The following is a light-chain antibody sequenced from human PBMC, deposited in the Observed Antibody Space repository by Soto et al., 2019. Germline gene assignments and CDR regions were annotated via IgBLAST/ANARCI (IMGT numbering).Light chain of an antibody. CDR1: QTISSW. V-gene: IGKV1-5*03. CDR2: KAS. J-gene: IGKJ1*01. Sequence: ILLTQSPSSLSASVGYRFTITCRASQTISSWLAWYQQKPGKAPKLLIYKASTLKSGVPSRFRGSGSGTELTITISSMQNDDFETYYCQHYNSYSEAFGHGTKVDIK. CDR3: QHYNSYSEA.